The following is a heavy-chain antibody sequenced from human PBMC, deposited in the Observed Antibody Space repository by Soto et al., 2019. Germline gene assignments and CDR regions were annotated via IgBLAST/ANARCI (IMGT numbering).Heavy chain of an antibody. CDR3: AXXXXXXLGFAY. CDR1: GFSLSNSGVG. Sequence: QITLKESGPTLVKPTQTLTLTCTFSGFSLSNSGVGVGWIRQPPGKALEWLALIYWDDDKRYSPSLKNRLTITKDTSKNQVVLTMTNMDPVDTXXXXXAXXXXXXLGFAYWGPGILVTVSP. D-gene: IGHD7-27*01. V-gene: IGHV2-5*02. J-gene: IGHJ4*02. CDR2: IYWDDDK.